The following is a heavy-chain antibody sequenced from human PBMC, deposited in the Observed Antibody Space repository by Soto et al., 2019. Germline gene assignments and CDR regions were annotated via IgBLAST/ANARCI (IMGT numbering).Heavy chain of an antibody. J-gene: IGHJ6*02. CDR3: ARVERTLSTPFAYGMDV. V-gene: IGHV4-30-2*01. Sequence: QLQLQESGSGLVKPSQTLSLTCTVSGGSINSGGYSWIWIRQPPGKGLEWIGYIYHTGNTFYNPSLQGRATISVDQSKNQFSLSLGSVTAADTAMYYCARVERTLSTPFAYGMDVWGQGTTVTVSS. CDR1: GGSINSGGYS. CDR2: IYHTGNT. D-gene: IGHD2-2*01.